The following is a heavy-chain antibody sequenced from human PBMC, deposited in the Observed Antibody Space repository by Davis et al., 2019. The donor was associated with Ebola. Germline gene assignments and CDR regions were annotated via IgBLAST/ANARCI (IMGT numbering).Heavy chain of an antibody. CDR2: ISSDGSNK. CDR3: AKDLVDTGGAY. V-gene: IGHV3-30*18. D-gene: IGHD5-18*01. J-gene: IGHJ4*02. Sequence: GGSLRLSCAASGFTFSSYGMHWVRQAPGKGLEWVALISSDGSNKYYADSVTGRFTISRDNSKNTLYLQMNSLRAGDTAVYYCAKDLVDTGGAYWGQGTLVTVSS. CDR1: GFTFSSYG.